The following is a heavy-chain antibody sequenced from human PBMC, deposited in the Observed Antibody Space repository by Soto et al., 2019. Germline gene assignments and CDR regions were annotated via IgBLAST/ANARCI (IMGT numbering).Heavy chain of an antibody. V-gene: IGHV1-46*01. Sequence: QVQLVQSGAEVKKPGASVKVSCKASGYTFTSYYMHWVRQAPGQGLEWMGIIDPSGGGTSYAQKFQGSLTNTRETSPSSFFLELSSLRSEDTAVYYCASDCVDCSGGYCSRSLVDTWGQGTLDTVSS. CDR1: GYTFTSYY. D-gene: IGHD2-15*01. CDR2: IDPSGGGT. CDR3: ASDCVDCSGGYCSRSLVDT. J-gene: IGHJ5*02.